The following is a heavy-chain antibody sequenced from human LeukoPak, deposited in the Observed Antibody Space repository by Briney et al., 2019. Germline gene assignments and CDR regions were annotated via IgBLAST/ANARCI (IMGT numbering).Heavy chain of an antibody. CDR1: GSTFSSYS. CDR3: ARDRDLYCSSTSCYAGAFDI. CDR2: ISSSSSYI. D-gene: IGHD2-2*01. Sequence: PGGSLRLSCAASGSTFSSYSMNWVRQAPGKGLEWVSSISSSSSYIYYADSVKGRFTISRDNAKNSLYLQMNSLRAEDTAVYYCARDRDLYCSSTSCYAGAFDIWGQGTMVTVSS. J-gene: IGHJ3*02. V-gene: IGHV3-21*01.